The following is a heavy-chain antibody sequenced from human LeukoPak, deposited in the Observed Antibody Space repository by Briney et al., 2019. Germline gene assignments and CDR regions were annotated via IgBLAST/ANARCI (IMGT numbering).Heavy chain of an antibody. D-gene: IGHD3-22*01. CDR1: GYTFTSYG. J-gene: IGHJ4*02. CDR3: ARCPRNNYYDSSGYTDSLDY. Sequence: ASVKVSCKASGYTFTSYGISWVRQAPGQGLEWMGWISAYNGNTNYAQKLQGRVTMTTDTSTSTAYMELSSLRSEDTAVYYCARCPRNNYYDSSGYTDSLDYWGQGTLVTVSS. V-gene: IGHV1-18*01. CDR2: ISAYNGNT.